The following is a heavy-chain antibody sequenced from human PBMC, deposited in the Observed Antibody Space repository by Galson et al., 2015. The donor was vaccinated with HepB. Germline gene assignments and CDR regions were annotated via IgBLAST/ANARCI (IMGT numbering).Heavy chain of an antibody. CDR1: GFTFSSYW. J-gene: IGHJ4*02. D-gene: IGHD3-10*01. V-gene: IGHV3-74*01. Sequence: SLRLSCAASGFTFSSYWMHWVRQAPGKGLVWVSRINSDGSSTSYADSVKGRFTISRDNAKNTLYLQMNSLRAEDTAVYYCARDYLTWHRYGSGSYQGYWGQGTLVTVSS. CDR3: ARDYLTWHRYGSGSYQGY. CDR2: INSDGSST.